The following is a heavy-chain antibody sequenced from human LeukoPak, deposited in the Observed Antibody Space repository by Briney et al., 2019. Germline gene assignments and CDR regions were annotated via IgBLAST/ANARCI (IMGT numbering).Heavy chain of an antibody. Sequence: PGGSLRLSCAASGFTVSSNYMSWVRQAPGKGLEWVSVIYSGGSTYYADSVKGRFTISRDNSKNTLYLQMNSLRAEDTAVYYCARGASIYYYGMDVWGQGTTFTVSS. CDR2: IYSGGST. D-gene: IGHD1-26*01. V-gene: IGHV3-66*01. CDR1: GFTVSSNY. J-gene: IGHJ6*02. CDR3: ARGASIYYYGMDV.